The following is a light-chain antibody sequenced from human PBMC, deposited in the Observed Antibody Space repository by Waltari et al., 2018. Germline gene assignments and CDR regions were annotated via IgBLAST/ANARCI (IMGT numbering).Light chain of an antibody. CDR3: QQSFSTPLT. Sequence: DIQMTQSPSSMSASLGDSVTITCRESQSISSYLNWYQQKPGLAPKLLIYAAASLRNGVPSRFSGSGSGTDFSLTISSLQPEDFATYYCQQSFSTPLTFGGGTKVEIK. V-gene: IGKV1-39*01. CDR1: QSISSY. J-gene: IGKJ4*01. CDR2: AAA.